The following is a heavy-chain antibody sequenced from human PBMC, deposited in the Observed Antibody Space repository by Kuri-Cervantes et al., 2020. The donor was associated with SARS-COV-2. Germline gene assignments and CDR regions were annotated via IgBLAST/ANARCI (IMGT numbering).Heavy chain of an antibody. D-gene: IGHD2-2*01. Sequence: SVKVSCKASGGTFGSYAISWVRQAPGQGLEWMGGIIPIFGTANYAQKFQGRVTITADESTSTAYMELSSQRSEDTAVYYCARVPREICSSTSCYQGLWGQGTLVTVSS. CDR3: ARVPREICSSTSCYQGL. CDR1: GGTFGSYA. J-gene: IGHJ4*02. CDR2: IIPIFGTA. V-gene: IGHV1-69*13.